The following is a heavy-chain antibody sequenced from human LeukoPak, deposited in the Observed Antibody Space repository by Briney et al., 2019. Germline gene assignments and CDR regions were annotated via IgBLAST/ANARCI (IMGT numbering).Heavy chain of an antibody. CDR2: IIPIFGTA. J-gene: IGHJ6*03. CDR3: ARDNQVRGVITRYYYYYMDV. Sequence: GASVKVSCKASGYTFTSYDINWVRQATGQGLEWMGGIIPIFGTANYAQKFQGRVTITADESTSTAYMELSSLRSEDTAVYYCARDNQVRGVITRYYYYYMDVWGKGTTVTISS. D-gene: IGHD3-10*01. CDR1: GYTFTSYD. V-gene: IGHV1-69*13.